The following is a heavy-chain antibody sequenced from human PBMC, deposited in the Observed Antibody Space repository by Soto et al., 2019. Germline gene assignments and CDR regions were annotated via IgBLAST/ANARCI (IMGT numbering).Heavy chain of an antibody. CDR1: GGYINTYY. Sequence: QVQLQESGPGLVKPSETLSLTCTVSGGYINTYYWNWIRQSAGKGLEWIGRVYISGSTNYHPSLKSRVAMSVDTSNNQFSLKVTSVTAADTAVYYCARGGRDGFDIWGQGTMVTVSS. CDR2: VYISGST. J-gene: IGHJ3*02. V-gene: IGHV4-4*07. CDR3: ARGGRDGFDI.